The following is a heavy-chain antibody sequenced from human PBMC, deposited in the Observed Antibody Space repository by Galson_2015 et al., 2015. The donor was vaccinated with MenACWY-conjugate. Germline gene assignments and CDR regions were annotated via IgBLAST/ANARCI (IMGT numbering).Heavy chain of an antibody. J-gene: IGHJ4*02. Sequence: SLRLSCAASGFTFSSYNMNWVRQAPGKGLEWLSYISDSGHTIYYADPVKGRFTITRDNAKNSLYLQIDSLRAEDTAVYYCAKDGGTYPSADYWGQGTLISVSS. CDR3: AKDGGTYPSADY. D-gene: IGHD1-26*01. CDR1: GFTFSSYN. V-gene: IGHV3-48*03. CDR2: ISDSGHTI.